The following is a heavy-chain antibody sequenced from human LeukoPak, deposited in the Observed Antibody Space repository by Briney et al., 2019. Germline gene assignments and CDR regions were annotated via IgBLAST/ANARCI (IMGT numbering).Heavy chain of an antibody. CDR2: INPHSGGT. CDR1: GYTFTDYY. D-gene: IGHD3-22*01. J-gene: IGHJ4*02. CDR3: ARASYYYDSSGYPAYYFDY. Sequence: ASVKVSCKASGYTFTDYYMHWVRQAPGQGLEWMGWINPHSGGTNYAQKFQGRVTMTRDTSISTAYMELSRLRSDDTAVYYCARASYYYDSSGYPAYYFDYWGQGTLVTVSA. V-gene: IGHV1-2*02.